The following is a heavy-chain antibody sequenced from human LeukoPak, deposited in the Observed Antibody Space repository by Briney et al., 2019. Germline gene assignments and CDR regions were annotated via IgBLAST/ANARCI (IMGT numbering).Heavy chain of an antibody. J-gene: IGHJ6*02. CDR2: IYSGGST. CDR3: ARDLPRSNIVVVPAAGYYGMDV. CDR1: GFTVSSNY. D-gene: IGHD2-2*01. V-gene: IGHV3-53*01. Sequence: GGSLRLSCAASGFTVSSNYMSWVRQAPGKGLEWVSVIYSGGSTYYADSVKGRFTISRDNSKNTLYLQMNSLRAEDTAVYYCARDLPRSNIVVVPAAGYYGMDVWGQGTTVTVSS.